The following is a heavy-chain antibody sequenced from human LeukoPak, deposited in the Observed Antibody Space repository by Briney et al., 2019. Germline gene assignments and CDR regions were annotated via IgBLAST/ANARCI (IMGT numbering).Heavy chain of an antibody. D-gene: IGHD2-2*01. J-gene: IGHJ3*02. CDR2: IYPGDSDT. V-gene: IGHV5-51*01. Sequence: GESLKISCEGSGYSFTSYWIGWVRQMPGKGLEWMGIIYPGDSDTRYSPSFQGQVTISADKSISTAYLQWSSLKASDTAMYYCARQDCSSTSCYNAFDIWGQGTMVTVSS. CDR1: GYSFTSYW. CDR3: ARQDCSSTSCYNAFDI.